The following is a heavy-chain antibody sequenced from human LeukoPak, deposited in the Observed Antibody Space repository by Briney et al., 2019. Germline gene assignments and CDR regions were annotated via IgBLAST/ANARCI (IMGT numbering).Heavy chain of an antibody. CDR3: ARGGSSGYYFTLDY. V-gene: IGHV3-30*04. D-gene: IGHD3-22*01. CDR2: ISYDGSNK. Sequence: PGGSLRLSCAASGFTFSSYAVHWVRQAPGMGLEWVAIISYDGSNKYYTDSVKGRFTISRDNSKNTLYLQMNSLRAEDTAVYYCARGGSSGYYFTLDYWGQGTLVTVSS. J-gene: IGHJ4*02. CDR1: GFTFSSYA.